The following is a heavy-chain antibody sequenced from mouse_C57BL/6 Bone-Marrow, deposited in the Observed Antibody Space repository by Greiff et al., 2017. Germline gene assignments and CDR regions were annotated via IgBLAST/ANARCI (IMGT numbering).Heavy chain of an antibody. CDR3: ARRDYDYFDY. CDR2: INPSTGYT. V-gene: IGHV1-7*01. CDR1: GYTFTSYW. J-gene: IGHJ2*01. Sequence: VKLMESGAELAKPGASVKMSCKASGYTFTSYWMHWVQQRPGQGLEWIGYINPSTGYTEYNQKFKDKATLTADKSSSTAYMQLSSLTSEDSAVYYWARRDYDYFDYWGQGTTLTVSS. D-gene: IGHD2-4*01.